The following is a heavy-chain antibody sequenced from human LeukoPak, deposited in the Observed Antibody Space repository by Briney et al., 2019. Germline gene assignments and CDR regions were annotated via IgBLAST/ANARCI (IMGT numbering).Heavy chain of an antibody. CDR1: GGSNSSYY. J-gene: IGHJ4*02. V-gene: IGHV4-4*07. CDR2: IYTSGST. CDR3: AREVRCSTTRCYSLFDY. Sequence: PSETLSLICTVSGGSNSSYYWNWIRQPAGKGLEWIGRIYTSGSTNHNPSLKSRVTMSVDMSKNQFSLRLSSVTAADTAVYYCAREVRCSTTRCYSLFDYWGQGTLVTVSS. D-gene: IGHD2-2*02.